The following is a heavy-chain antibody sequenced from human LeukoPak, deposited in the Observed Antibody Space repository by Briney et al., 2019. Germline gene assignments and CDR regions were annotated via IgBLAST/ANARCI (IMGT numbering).Heavy chain of an antibody. Sequence: GGSLRLSCSASGCTFGRYGMHWVRQAPGKGLDFVSAISSNGGSTYYADSVKGRFTISRDNSKNALFLQMSSLRAEDTSVYYCLKPYSGSYYPLDYSGQGTLVTVSS. CDR3: LKPYSGSYYPLDY. CDR1: GCTFGRYG. J-gene: IGHJ4*02. D-gene: IGHD3-22*01. V-gene: IGHV3-64D*09. CDR2: ISSNGGST.